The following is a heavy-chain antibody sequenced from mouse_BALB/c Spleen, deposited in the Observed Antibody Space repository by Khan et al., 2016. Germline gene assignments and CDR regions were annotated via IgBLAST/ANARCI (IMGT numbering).Heavy chain of an antibody. D-gene: IGHD2-2*01. CDR3: ARREGGYHWYFDV. CDR1: GYTFTSYW. Sequence: QVQLQQPGAELVKPGASVKLSCKASGYTFTSYWMHWVKQRPGQGLEWIGEINPSNGRTNYNEKFKSKATLTVDKSSSTAYMQLSSLTSEDSAVYCCARREGGYHWYFDVWGAGTTVTVSS. V-gene: IGHV1S81*02. CDR2: INPSNGRT. J-gene: IGHJ1*01.